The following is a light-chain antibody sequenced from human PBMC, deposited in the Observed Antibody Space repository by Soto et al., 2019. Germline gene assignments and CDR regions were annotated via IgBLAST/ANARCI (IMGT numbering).Light chain of an antibody. CDR1: QNVINN. Sequence: EIVMTQSPAPLYVSPGERATLSCRASQNVINNLAWYQHKPGQAPRLLIYAASTRATGIPARFSGSGSGTEFTLTISSLQSEDFAVYYCQQYNNWPPYAFGQGTKLDIK. CDR3: QQYNNWPPYA. V-gene: IGKV3-15*01. J-gene: IGKJ2*01. CDR2: AAS.